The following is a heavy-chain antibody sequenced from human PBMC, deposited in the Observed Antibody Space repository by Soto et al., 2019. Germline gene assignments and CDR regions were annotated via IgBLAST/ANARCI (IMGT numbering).Heavy chain of an antibody. Sequence: GGSLRLSCAASGFTFTRYSMNWVRQAPGKGLEWVSSISSTTNYIYYADSMKGRFTVSRDNSKNSVYLDMNSLSAEDTAVYYCARESEDLTSNFDYWGQGTLVTVSS. CDR3: ARESEDLTSNFDY. V-gene: IGHV3-21*01. CDR1: GFTFTRYS. CDR2: ISSTTNYI. J-gene: IGHJ4*02.